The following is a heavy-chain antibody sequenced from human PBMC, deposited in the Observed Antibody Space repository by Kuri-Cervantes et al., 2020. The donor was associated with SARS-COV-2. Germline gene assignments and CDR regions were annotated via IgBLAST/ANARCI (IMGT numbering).Heavy chain of an antibody. CDR2: ISYDGSNK. CDR3: ARDAIVLMVYAIKEDAFDI. J-gene: IGHJ3*02. V-gene: IGHV3-30-3*01. D-gene: IGHD2-8*01. CDR1: GFTFSSYA. Sequence: GESLKISCAASGFTFSSYAMHWVRQAPGKGLEWVAVISYDGSNKYYADSVKGRFIISRDNAKNSLYLQMNSLRAEDTAVYYCARDAIVLMVYAIKEDAFDIWGQGTMVTVSS.